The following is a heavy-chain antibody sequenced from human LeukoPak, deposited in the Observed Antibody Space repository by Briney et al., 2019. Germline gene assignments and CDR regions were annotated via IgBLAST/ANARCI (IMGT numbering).Heavy chain of an antibody. CDR3: ARDLRGYQPPDDAFDI. D-gene: IGHD3-16*02. Sequence: ASVKVSCKASGYTFTSYGISWVRQAPGQGLEWMGWISAYNGNTNYAQKFQGRVTMTRDTSISTAYMELSRLRSDDTAVYYCARDLRGYQPPDDAFDIWGQGTMVTVSS. J-gene: IGHJ3*02. CDR1: GYTFTSYG. CDR2: ISAYNGNT. V-gene: IGHV1-18*01.